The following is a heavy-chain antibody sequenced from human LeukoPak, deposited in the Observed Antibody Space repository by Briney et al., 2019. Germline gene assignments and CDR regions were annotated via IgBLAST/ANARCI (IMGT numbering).Heavy chain of an antibody. CDR1: GFTFSSYS. J-gene: IGHJ4*02. V-gene: IGHV3-21*01. CDR2: ISGSSSYI. CDR3: ARAEGYGATDY. D-gene: IGHD5-12*01. Sequence: GGSLSLSCAASGFTFSSYSMNWVRQAPGKGLEWVSSISGSSSYIYYADSVKGRFTISRDNANNSLFLQMDRLTAEDTAFYYCARAEGYGATDYWGQGTLVSVSS.